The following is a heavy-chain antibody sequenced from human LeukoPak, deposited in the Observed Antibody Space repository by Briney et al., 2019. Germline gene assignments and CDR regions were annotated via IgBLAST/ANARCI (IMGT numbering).Heavy chain of an antibody. CDR2: IQYDGSRK. Sequence: GGSLRLSCATSGFTFSTSDMHWVRQAPGKGLEWVSFIQYDGSRKNYVDSVKGRFTISRDNSKNTPYLQMFSLRPEDTAVYFCAKDLILWGQGTVVTVSS. CDR3: AKDLIL. J-gene: IGHJ3*01. CDR1: GFTFSTSD. V-gene: IGHV3-30*02.